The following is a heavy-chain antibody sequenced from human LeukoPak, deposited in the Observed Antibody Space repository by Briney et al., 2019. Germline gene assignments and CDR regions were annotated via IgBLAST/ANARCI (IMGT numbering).Heavy chain of an antibody. CDR2: IKHDGSEK. CDR1: GFSFGVYW. CDR3: VTQYYTAFEY. Sequence: GGSLRLSCAASGFSFGVYWMSWVRQPPGKGLEWVANIKHDGSEKNYVDSVKGRFTISRDNAKNSLYLQMNSLRAEDTAVHYCVTQYYTAFEYWGQGTLVTVSS. V-gene: IGHV3-7*01. J-gene: IGHJ4*02. D-gene: IGHD2/OR15-2a*01.